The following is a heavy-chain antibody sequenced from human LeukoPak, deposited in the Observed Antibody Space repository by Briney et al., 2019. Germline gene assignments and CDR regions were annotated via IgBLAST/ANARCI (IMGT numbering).Heavy chain of an antibody. J-gene: IGHJ6*03. D-gene: IGHD1-1*01. CDR1: GFTFSSYA. CDR3: AKGDWNPYYYYMDV. CDR2: ISGSGGST. V-gene: IGHV3-23*01. Sequence: PGGSLRLSCAASGFTFSSYAMSWVRQAPGKGLKWVSAISGSGGSTYYADSVKGRFTISRDNSKNTLYLQMNSLRAEDTAVYYCAKGDWNPYYYYMDVWGKGTTVTVSS.